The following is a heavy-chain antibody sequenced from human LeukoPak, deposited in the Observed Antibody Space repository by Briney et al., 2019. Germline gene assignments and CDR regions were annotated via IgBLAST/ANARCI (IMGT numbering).Heavy chain of an antibody. CDR2: IIPIFGTA. Sequence: ASVKVSCKASGGTFSSYAISWVRQAPGQGLEWMGGIIPIFGTANYAQKFQGRVTITADASTSTAYVELRSLRSGDTAVYDCARALVPARSRGEEGFDYWGQGTLVTVSS. CDR1: GGTFSSYA. J-gene: IGHJ4*02. CDR3: ARALVPARSRGEEGFDY. V-gene: IGHV1-69*13. D-gene: IGHD3-10*01.